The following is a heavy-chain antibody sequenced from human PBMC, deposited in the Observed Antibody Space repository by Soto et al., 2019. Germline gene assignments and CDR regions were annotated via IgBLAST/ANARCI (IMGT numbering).Heavy chain of an antibody. J-gene: IGHJ2*01. CDR2: ITPFFGTA. CDR1: GGTFSNYA. Sequence: QVQLVQSGAEVKKPGSSVKVSCKASGGTFSNYAISWVRQAPGQGLEWMGGITPFFGTANYAQKFQGRVTITPAEFMSXAYMELSRLRSEDTAVYYCAPTLGSAVAGPGRFDLWGRGTLVTVSS. D-gene: IGHD6-19*01. CDR3: APTLGSAVAGPGRFDL. V-gene: IGHV1-69*05.